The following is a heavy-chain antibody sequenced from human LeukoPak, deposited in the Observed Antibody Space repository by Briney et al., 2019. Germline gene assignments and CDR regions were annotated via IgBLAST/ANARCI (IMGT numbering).Heavy chain of an antibody. J-gene: IGHJ4*02. V-gene: IGHV3-21*01. Sequence: GGSLRLSCAASGFAFSSYSINWVRQAPGKGLEWVSSISSSSSYINYADSVKGRFTISRNNAKNSLYLQMTSLRAEDTAVYYCARGKPGYSYFEYCGQGTLVTVSS. CDR3: ARGKPGYSYFEY. CDR1: GFAFSSYS. D-gene: IGHD5-18*01. CDR2: ISSSSSYI.